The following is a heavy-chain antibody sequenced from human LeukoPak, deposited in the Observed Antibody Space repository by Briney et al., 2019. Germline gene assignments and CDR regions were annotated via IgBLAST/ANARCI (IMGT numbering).Heavy chain of an antibody. CDR3: ARDNSVGLVRGEGVWFDP. J-gene: IGHJ5*02. CDR1: GYTFTSYG. CDR2: ISAYNGNT. V-gene: IGHV1-18*01. D-gene: IGHD3-10*01. Sequence: ASVKVSCKASGYTFTSYGISWVRQAPGQGLEWMGWISAYNGNTNYAQRLQGRVTMTTDTSTSTAYMELRSLRSDDTAVYYCARDNSVGLVRGEGVWFDPWGQGTLVTVSS.